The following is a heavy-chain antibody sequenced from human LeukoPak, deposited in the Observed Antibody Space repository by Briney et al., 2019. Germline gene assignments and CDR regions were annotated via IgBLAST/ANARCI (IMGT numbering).Heavy chain of an antibody. D-gene: IGHD4-17*01. CDR1: GGSFSGYY. CDR3: ARRKAAKMTTVTTFGY. CDR2: INHSGST. J-gene: IGHJ4*02. Sequence: SETLSLTCAVYGGSFSGYYWSWIRQPPGKGLEWIGEINHSGSTNYNPSLKSRVTISVDTSKNQFSMKMSSVTAADTAVYYCARRKAAKMTTVTTFGYWGQGTLVTVSS. V-gene: IGHV4-34*01.